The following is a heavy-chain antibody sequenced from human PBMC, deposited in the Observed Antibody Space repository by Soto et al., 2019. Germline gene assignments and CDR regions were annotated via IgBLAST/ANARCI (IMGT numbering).Heavy chain of an antibody. CDR3: AKAGRFGELLGASAFDY. CDR1: GFTFSSYA. J-gene: IGHJ4*02. D-gene: IGHD3-10*01. V-gene: IGHV3-23*01. CDR2: ISGSGGST. Sequence: GGSLRLSCAASGFTFSSYAMSWVRQAPGKGLEWVSAISGSGGSTYYADSVKGRFTISRDNSKNTLYLQMNSLRAEDTAVYYCAKAGRFGELLGASAFDYWGQGTLVTVSS.